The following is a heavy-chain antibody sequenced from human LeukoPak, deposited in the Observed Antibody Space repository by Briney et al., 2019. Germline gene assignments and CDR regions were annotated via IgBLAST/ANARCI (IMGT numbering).Heavy chain of an antibody. CDR3: ERAADLGPYYNDSRGPFAY. D-gene: IGHD3-22*01. CDR2: ISYDGSNK. J-gene: IGHJ4*02. CDR1: GFTFSSYA. Sequence: GRSLRLSCAASGFTFSSYAMHWVRQAPGKGLEWVAVISYDGSNKYYADSVKGRFTISRDNSKNTLYLQMNSLRAEDTALYYWERAADLGPYYNDSRGPFAYWGQGTLVTASS. V-gene: IGHV3-30-3*01.